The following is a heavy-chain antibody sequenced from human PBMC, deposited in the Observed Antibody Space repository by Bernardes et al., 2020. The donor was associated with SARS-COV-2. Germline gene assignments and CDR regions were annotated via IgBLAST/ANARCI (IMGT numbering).Heavy chain of an antibody. J-gene: IGHJ4*02. Sequence: SETLSLSCNVSGGSIRSSSYYWGWIRQPPGTGLEWIGSIYFGGTPYYNPSLKSRVTISINMSKNQFSLKLSSLTAADTAVYYCARDLGQTTPYYFDSWGQGTLVTVSS. CDR2: IYFGGTP. CDR3: ARDLGQTTPYYFDS. CDR1: GGSIRSSSYY. D-gene: IGHD1-1*01. V-gene: IGHV4-39*07.